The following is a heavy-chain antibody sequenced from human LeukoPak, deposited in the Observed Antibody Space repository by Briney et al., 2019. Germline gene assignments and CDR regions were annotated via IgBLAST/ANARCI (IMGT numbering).Heavy chain of an antibody. CDR1: GGTFSSYA. CDR2: IIPIFGTA. J-gene: IGHJ4*02. D-gene: IGHD3-9*01. V-gene: IGHV1-69*01. CDR3: ARGGSIGVLRYFDWLFGFDY. Sequence: RASVKVSCKASGGTFSSYAISWVRQAPRQGLEWMGGIIPIFGTANYAQKFQGRVTITADESTSTAYMELSSLRSEDTAVYYCARGGSIGVLRYFDWLFGFDYWGQGTLVTVSS.